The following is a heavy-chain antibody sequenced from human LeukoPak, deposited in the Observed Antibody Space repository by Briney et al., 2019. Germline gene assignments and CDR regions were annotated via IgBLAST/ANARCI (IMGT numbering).Heavy chain of an antibody. J-gene: IGHJ3*02. Sequence: ASVKVSCKASGYTFTSYGISWVRQAPGQGLEWMGWISAYNGNTNYAQKLQGRVTMTTDTSTSTGYMELRSLRSDDTAVYYCARDLDDILTGYQDAFDIWGQGTMVTVSS. D-gene: IGHD3-9*01. V-gene: IGHV1-18*04. CDR2: ISAYNGNT. CDR3: ARDLDDILTGYQDAFDI. CDR1: GYTFTSYG.